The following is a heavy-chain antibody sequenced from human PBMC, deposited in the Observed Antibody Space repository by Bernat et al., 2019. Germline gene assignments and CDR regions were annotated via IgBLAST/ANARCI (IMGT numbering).Heavy chain of an antibody. CDR2: ISYDGSNK. CDR1: GFSLSSYA. V-gene: IGHV3-30-3*01. CDR3: ASGAYCGGDCYFYAFQH. J-gene: IGHJ1*01. D-gene: IGHD2-21*01. Sequence: QVQLVESLGGVVQPGRSLRLSCAASGFSLSSYAMHWVRQAPGKRLEWVAAISYDGSNKYYADSVKGRFTISRDNSKNTLYLQMNSLRAEDTAVYYCASGAYCGGDCYFYAFQHWGQGTLVTVSS.